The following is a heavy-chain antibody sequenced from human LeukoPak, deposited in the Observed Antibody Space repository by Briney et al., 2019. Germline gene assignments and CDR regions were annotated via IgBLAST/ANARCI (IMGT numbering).Heavy chain of an antibody. CDR3: ATTLYGSGSYYHNWFDP. CDR2: FDPEDGET. J-gene: IGHJ5*02. D-gene: IGHD3-10*01. CDR1: GYTLTELS. V-gene: IGHV1-24*01. Sequence: GASVKVSCKVSGYTLTELSMHWVRQAPGKGLEWMGGFDPEDGETIYAQKFQGRVTMTEDTSTDTAYMELSSLRSEDTAVYYCATTLYGSGSYYHNWFDPWGQGTLVTVSS.